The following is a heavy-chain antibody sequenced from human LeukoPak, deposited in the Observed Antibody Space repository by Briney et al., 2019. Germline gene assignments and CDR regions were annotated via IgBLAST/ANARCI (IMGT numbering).Heavy chain of an antibody. CDR2: IYYSGST. D-gene: IGHD6-6*01. V-gene: IGHV4-31*03. Sequence: SETLSLTCTVSGGSISSGGYYWSWIRQHPGKGLEWIGYIYYSGSTYYNPSLKSRVTISVDTSKNQFSLKPSSVTAADTAVYYCARDRHSYYYGMDVWGQGTTVTVSS. CDR1: GGSISSGGYY. CDR3: ARDRHSYYYGMDV. J-gene: IGHJ6*02.